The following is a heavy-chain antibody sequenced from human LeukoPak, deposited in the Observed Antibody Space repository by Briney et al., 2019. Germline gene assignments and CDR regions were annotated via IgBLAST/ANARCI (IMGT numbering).Heavy chain of an antibody. D-gene: IGHD5-18*01. Sequence: GGSLRLSCAGSGFTFSSYSMNWVRQAPGEGLEWVSCISSSSSYIYYADSVKGRFTISRDNAKNSLYLQMNSLRAEDTAVYYCATSPVYSYGHPYYFDYWGQGTLVTVSS. CDR3: ATSPVYSYGHPYYFDY. V-gene: IGHV3-21*01. CDR2: ISSSSSYI. CDR1: GFTFSSYS. J-gene: IGHJ4*02.